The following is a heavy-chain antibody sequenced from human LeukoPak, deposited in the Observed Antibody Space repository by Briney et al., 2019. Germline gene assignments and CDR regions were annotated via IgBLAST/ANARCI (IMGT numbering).Heavy chain of an antibody. D-gene: IGHD5-24*01. CDR2: ISYDGSNK. CDR1: TLTSTMDA. V-gene: IGHV3-30*18. CDR3: AKGLSGRWPNYAFDI. Sequence: PGRSLRLSCVLSTLTSTMDAIGWVRQAPGKGLEWVAVISYDGSNKYYADSVKGRFTISRDNSKNTLYLQMNSLRTEDTAVYYCAKGLSGRWPNYAFDIWGRGTMVTVSS. J-gene: IGHJ3*02.